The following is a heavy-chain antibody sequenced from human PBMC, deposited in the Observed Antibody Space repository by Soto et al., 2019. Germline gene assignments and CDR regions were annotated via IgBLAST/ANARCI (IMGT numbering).Heavy chain of an antibody. CDR1: GFTFSSYG. CDR2: ISYDGSNK. V-gene: IGHV3-30*18. J-gene: IGHJ6*02. Sequence: QVQLVESGGGVVQPGRSLRLSCAASGFTFSSYGMHWVRQAPGKGLEWVAVISYDGSNKYYADSVKGRFTISRDNSKKTLYLQMNSLRAEDTAVYYCAKAWAYYYGSGDYGMDVWGQGTTVTVSS. D-gene: IGHD3-10*01. CDR3: AKAWAYYYGSGDYGMDV.